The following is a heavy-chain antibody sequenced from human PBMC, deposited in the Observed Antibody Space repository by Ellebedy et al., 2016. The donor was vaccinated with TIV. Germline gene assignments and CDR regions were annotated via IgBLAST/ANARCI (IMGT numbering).Heavy chain of an antibody. CDR1: GGSFSGYY. V-gene: IGHV4-34*01. CDR2: INHSGST. Sequence: SQTLSLTXXVYGGSFSGYYWSWIRQPPGKGLEWIGEINHSGSTNYNPSLKSRVTISVDTSKNQFSLKLSSVTAADTAVYYCARGRVDICDYWGQGTLVTVSS. CDR3: ARGRVDICDY. J-gene: IGHJ4*02. D-gene: IGHD3-9*01.